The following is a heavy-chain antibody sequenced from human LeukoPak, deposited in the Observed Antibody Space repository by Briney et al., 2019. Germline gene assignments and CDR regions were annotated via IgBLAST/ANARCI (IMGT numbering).Heavy chain of an antibody. V-gene: IGHV4-59*08. CDR3: ARRRCSPASCYWNYSDN. J-gene: IGHJ4*02. CDR2: IDYTGST. D-gene: IGHD2-2*01. Sequence: PSETLSLTCTVSGGSFSDHSWSWVRQPPGKGLEWIGDIDYTGSTNSNPPLRGRVSISIDTSKNQFSMNMGSVTAADTAIYYCARRRCSPASCYWNYSDNWGQGIMVTVSS. CDR1: GGSFSDHS.